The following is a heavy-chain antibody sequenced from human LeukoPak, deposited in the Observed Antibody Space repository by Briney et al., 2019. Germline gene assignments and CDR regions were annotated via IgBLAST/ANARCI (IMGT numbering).Heavy chain of an antibody. CDR3: ARALRISTPRGRGVSPLDY. CDR2: IYYSGST. D-gene: IGHD2-21*01. Sequence: SETLSLTCTVSGGSISSGDYYWSWIRQPPGKGLEWIGYIYYSGSTYYNPSLKSRVTISVDTSKNQFSLKLSYVTAADTAVYSCARALRISTPRGRGVSPLDYWGQGTLVTVSS. J-gene: IGHJ4*02. CDR1: GGSISSGDYY. V-gene: IGHV4-30-4*08.